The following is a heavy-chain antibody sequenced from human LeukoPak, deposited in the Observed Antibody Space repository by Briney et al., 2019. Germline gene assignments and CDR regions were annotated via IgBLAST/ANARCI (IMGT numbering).Heavy chain of an antibody. Sequence: GASVKVSCKASGYTFTSYAMNWVRQAPGQGLEWMGWISAYNGNTNYAQKLQGRVTMTTDTSTSTAYMELRSLRSDDTAVYYCARDHCSSTSCPNPAKSNVFLNIYYYYYGMDVWGQGTTVTVSS. D-gene: IGHD2-2*01. CDR2: ISAYNGNT. V-gene: IGHV1-18*01. J-gene: IGHJ6*02. CDR3: ARDHCSSTSCPNPAKSNVFLNIYYYYYGMDV. CDR1: GYTFTSYA.